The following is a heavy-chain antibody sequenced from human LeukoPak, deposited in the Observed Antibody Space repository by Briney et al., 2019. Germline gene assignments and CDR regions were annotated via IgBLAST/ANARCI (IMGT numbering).Heavy chain of an antibody. CDR3: ARGTYSSSWYLDY. Sequence: SETLSLTCTVSGYSITSGYNWAWIRQPPGKGLEWIGYMYTSGSTNYNPSLKSRVTISVDTSKNQFSLKLSSVTAADTAVYYCARGTYSSSWYLDYWGQGTLVTVSS. J-gene: IGHJ4*02. CDR1: GYSITSGYN. CDR2: MYTSGST. D-gene: IGHD6-13*01. V-gene: IGHV4-4*09.